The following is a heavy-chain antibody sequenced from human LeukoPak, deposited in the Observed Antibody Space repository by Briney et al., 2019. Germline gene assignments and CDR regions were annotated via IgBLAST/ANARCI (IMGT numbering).Heavy chain of an antibody. J-gene: IGHJ4*02. Sequence: GGSLRLSCAASGFTFDDYAMHWVRQAPGKGLEWVSLISWDGGSTYYADSVKGRLTISRDNSKNSLYLQMNSLRAEDTALYYCAKDERYSSSWYNFDYWGQGTLVTVSS. CDR3: AKDERYSSSWYNFDY. D-gene: IGHD6-13*01. CDR2: ISWDGGST. V-gene: IGHV3-43D*03. CDR1: GFTFDDYA.